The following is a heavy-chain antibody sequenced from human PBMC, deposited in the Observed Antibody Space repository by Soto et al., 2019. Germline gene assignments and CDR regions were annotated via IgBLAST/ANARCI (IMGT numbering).Heavy chain of an antibody. J-gene: IGHJ6*02. Sequence: QVALQQWGAGLLKPSQTLSLTCGVSGGSFDEYFWTWIRLTPGQGLEWIGEVHHSGTSYYNPSLKSRLAVSVDTSNSQVSLTLTSVTAADTGVYYCARRKDSSRYFYGMDVWGQGTTVVVS. V-gene: IGHV4-34*02. CDR3: ARRKDSSRYFYGMDV. CDR1: GGSFDEYF. D-gene: IGHD6-13*01. CDR2: VHHSGTS.